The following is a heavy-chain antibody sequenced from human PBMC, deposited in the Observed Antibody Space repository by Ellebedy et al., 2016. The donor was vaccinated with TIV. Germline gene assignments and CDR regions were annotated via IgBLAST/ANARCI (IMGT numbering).Heavy chain of an antibody. CDR1: GGSIRSYY. CDR2: INYSGST. V-gene: IGHV4-59*01. J-gene: IGHJ6*02. D-gene: IGHD6-19*01. CDR3: ARVIAVAGTYYYGMDV. Sequence: SETLSLTCTVSGGSIRSYYWSWIRQSPGKGLEWIGYINYSGSTNYNPSLKSRVTISVDTSKNQFSLKLSSVTAADTAVYYCARVIAVAGTYYYGMDVWGQGTTVTVSS.